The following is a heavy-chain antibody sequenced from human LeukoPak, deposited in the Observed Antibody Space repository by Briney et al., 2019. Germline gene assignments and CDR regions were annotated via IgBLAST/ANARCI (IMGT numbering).Heavy chain of an antibody. CDR1: GGTFSSYA. Sequence: ASVKVSCKASGGTFSSYAISWVRQAPGQGLEWMGGIIPIFGTANYAQKFQGRVTITADESTSTAYMELSSLRSEDTAVYYCARSLLWFGESGGFDPWGQGTLVTVSS. CDR2: IIPIFGTA. J-gene: IGHJ5*02. CDR3: ARSLLWFGESGGFDP. D-gene: IGHD3-10*01. V-gene: IGHV1-69*13.